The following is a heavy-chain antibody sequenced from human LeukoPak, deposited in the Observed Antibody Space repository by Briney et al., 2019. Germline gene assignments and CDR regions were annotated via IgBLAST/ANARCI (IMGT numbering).Heavy chain of an antibody. V-gene: IGHV4-34*01. CDR3: ARGVGTAMVTVSKDY. D-gene: IGHD5-18*01. CDR2: INHSGST. CDR1: GGSFSGYY. Sequence: SETLSLTCAVYGGSFSGYYWSWIRQPPGKGLEWIGEINHSGSTNYNPSLKSRVTISVDTSKNQFSLKLSSVTAADTAVYYCARGVGTAMVTVSKDYWGQGTLVTVSS. J-gene: IGHJ4*02.